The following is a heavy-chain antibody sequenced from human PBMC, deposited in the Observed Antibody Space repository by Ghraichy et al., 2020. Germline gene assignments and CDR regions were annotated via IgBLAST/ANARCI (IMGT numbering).Heavy chain of an antibody. CDR2: INPNSGGT. V-gene: IGHV1-2*04. J-gene: IGHJ3*02. CDR1: GYTFTGYY. Sequence: ASVKVSCKASGYTFTGYYMHWVRQAPGQGLEWMGWINPNSGGTNYAQKFQGWVTMTRDTSISTAYMELSRLRSDDTAVYYCARDRYGDGYTYAFDIWGQGTMVTVSS. D-gene: IGHD5-24*01. CDR3: ARDRYGDGYTYAFDI.